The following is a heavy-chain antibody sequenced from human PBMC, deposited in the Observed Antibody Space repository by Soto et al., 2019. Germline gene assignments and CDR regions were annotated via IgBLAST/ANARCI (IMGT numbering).Heavy chain of an antibody. CDR2: INAGNGNT. Sequence: ASVKVSCKASGYTFTSYAMHWVRQAPGQRLEWMGWINAGNGNTKYSQKFQGRVTITRDTSASTAYMELSSLRSEDTAVYYCARSHDYGVVFDYWGRGTLVTVSS. D-gene: IGHD4-17*01. CDR3: ARSHDYGVVFDY. J-gene: IGHJ4*02. V-gene: IGHV1-3*01. CDR1: GYTFTSYA.